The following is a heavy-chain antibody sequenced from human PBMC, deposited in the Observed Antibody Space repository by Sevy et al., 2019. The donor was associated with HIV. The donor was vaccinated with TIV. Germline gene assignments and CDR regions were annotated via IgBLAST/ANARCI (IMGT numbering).Heavy chain of an antibody. CDR2: IYSGGNT. CDR3: ARDKGGSTWFLLDP. D-gene: IGHD6-13*01. V-gene: IGHV4-4*07. J-gene: IGHJ5*02. CDR1: GGSIRSYY. Sequence: SETLSLTCAVSGGSIRSYYWSWIRQPAGKGLEWIGRIYSGGNTNYNPSLKSRVTMSVDTSKNQFSLELRSVTAADTAVYYCARDKGGSTWFLLDPWAQGRLVTVSS.